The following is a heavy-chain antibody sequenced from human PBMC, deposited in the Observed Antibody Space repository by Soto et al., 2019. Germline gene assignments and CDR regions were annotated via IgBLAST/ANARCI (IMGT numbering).Heavy chain of an antibody. V-gene: IGHV3-23*01. J-gene: IGHJ4*02. D-gene: IGHD6-19*01. CDR1: GFTFGSYA. CDR2: ISFGGGST. Sequence: EVQLLESGGGLVQPGGSLRLSCAASGFTFGSYAMTWVRQAPGKGLEWVSAISFGGGSTYYADSVKGRFTISRDNSKNQRYLQMTSLRAEDTAIYYCAADSFRSGIAVAGNYWGQGTLVTVSS. CDR3: AADSFRSGIAVAGNY.